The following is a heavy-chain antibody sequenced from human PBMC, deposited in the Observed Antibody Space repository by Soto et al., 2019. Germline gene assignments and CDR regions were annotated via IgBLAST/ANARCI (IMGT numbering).Heavy chain of an antibody. CDR2: IYVTGAV. Sequence: SETLSLTCSVSGAALNSGNYYWSWIRQVPGKGLEWIGLIYVTGAVDYNPSLRDRITISQDTSERQFSLNLRLVTAADTAVYYCERLRIDTNKYKWFDPWGQGTLVTVS. V-gene: IGHV4-31*03. CDR3: ERLRIDTNKYKWFDP. J-gene: IGHJ5*02. D-gene: IGHD5-18*01. CDR1: GAALNSGNYY.